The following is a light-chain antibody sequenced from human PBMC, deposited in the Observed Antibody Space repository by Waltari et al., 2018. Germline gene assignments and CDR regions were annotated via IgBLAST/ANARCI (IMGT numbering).Light chain of an antibody. Sequence: SSELTQDPAVSVAMGQTVRSKCPGNSLRSYYATCYQQSPGQTPRLVIFDQNNRPSGVPDRFSGSNSDNTASLTITGAQAEDEASYYCHSRDASGVGGSFGGGTKLTVL. J-gene: IGLJ2*01. CDR1: SLRSYY. CDR3: HSRDASGVGGS. V-gene: IGLV3-19*01. CDR2: DQN.